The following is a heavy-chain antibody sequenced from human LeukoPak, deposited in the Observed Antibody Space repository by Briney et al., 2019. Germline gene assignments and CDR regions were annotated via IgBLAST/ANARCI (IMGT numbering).Heavy chain of an antibody. CDR2: ISGSGGST. Sequence: GGSLRLSCAASGFTFSSYAMSWVRQAPGKGLEWVSAISGSGGSTYCADSVKGRFTISRGNSKNTLYLQMNSLRAEDTAVYYCAGGLSDTAMVQTQFDYWGQGTLVTVSS. CDR1: GFTFSSYA. D-gene: IGHD5-18*01. J-gene: IGHJ4*02. CDR3: AGGLSDTAMVQTQFDY. V-gene: IGHV3-23*01.